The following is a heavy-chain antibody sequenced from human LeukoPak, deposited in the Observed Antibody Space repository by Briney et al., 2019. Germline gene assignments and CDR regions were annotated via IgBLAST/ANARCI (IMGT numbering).Heavy chain of an antibody. D-gene: IGHD1-26*01. CDR1: GFTFSSYA. Sequence: GGSLRLSCAASGFTFSSYAMHWVRQAPGKGLEWVANIRQDGGDKGHADSVKGRFTISRDNAKNSLYLQMNSLGVEDSGLYYCARDVHGTLDYWGQGTLVTVSS. CDR2: IRQDGGDK. J-gene: IGHJ4*02. CDR3: ARDVHGTLDY. V-gene: IGHV3-7*01.